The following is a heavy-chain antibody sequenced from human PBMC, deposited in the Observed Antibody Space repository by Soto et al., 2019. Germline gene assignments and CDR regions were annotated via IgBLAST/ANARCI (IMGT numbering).Heavy chain of an antibody. J-gene: IGHJ6*03. CDR1: GYTFTSYA. CDR2: INAGNGNT. D-gene: IGHD2-2*01. Sequence: ASVKVSCKASGYTFTSYAMHWVRQAPGQRLEWMGWINAGNGNTKYSQKFQGRVTITRDTSASTAYMELSSLRSEDTAVYYCARGVVVVPAARYYYMXVWGKGTTVXVSS. V-gene: IGHV1-3*01. CDR3: ARGVVVVPAARYYYMXV.